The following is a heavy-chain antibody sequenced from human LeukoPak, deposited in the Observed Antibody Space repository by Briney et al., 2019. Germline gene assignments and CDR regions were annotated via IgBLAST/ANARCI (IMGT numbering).Heavy chain of an antibody. Sequence: SETLSLTCAVSGGSIRSAGYSWSWIRQPPGKGLEWIGYIYHSGSTYYNPSLKSRVTISVDRSKNQFSLKLSSVTAADTAVYYCGRIANYGDFDLDLWGQGTLVTVSS. D-gene: IGHD4-17*01. CDR2: IYHSGST. J-gene: IGHJ4*02. CDR3: GRIANYGDFDLDL. CDR1: GGSIRSAGYS. V-gene: IGHV4-30-2*01.